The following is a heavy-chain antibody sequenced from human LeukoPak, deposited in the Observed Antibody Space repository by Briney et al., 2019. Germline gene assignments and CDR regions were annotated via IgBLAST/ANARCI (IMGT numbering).Heavy chain of an antibody. J-gene: IGHJ4*02. V-gene: IGHV3-30*18. D-gene: IGHD3-16*02. CDR1: GFTFSSYG. Sequence: GGSLRLSCAASGFTFSSYGMHWVRQAPGKGLEWVAVISYDGSNKYYADSVKGRFTISRDNSKNTLYLQMNSLRAEDTAVYYCAKDLVWGSYPFDYWGQGTLVTVSS. CDR2: ISYDGSNK. CDR3: AKDLVWGSYPFDY.